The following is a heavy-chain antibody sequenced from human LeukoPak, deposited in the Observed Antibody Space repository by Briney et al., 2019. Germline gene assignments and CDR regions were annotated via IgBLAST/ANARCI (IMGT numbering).Heavy chain of an antibody. V-gene: IGHV1-24*01. CDR2: FDPEDGET. CDR1: GYTLTELS. D-gene: IGHD5-24*01. J-gene: IGHJ4*02. Sequence: ASVKVSCKVSGYTLTELSMHWVRQAPGKGLEWMGTFDPEDGETIYAQEFQGRVTMTEDTSSDTAFMELSSLRSEDTAVYYCATVEDERSPFDYWGQGTLVTVSS. CDR3: ATVEDERSPFDY.